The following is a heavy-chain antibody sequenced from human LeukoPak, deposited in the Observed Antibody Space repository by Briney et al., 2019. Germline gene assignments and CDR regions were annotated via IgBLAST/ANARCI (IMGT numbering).Heavy chain of an antibody. J-gene: IGHJ5*02. CDR1: GYTFTSYG. D-gene: IGHD3-22*01. CDR2: ISAYNGNT. V-gene: IGHV1-18*01. CDR3: ARDYYDSSGYGALVGWFDP. Sequence: ASVKVSCKASGYTFTSYGISWVRQAPGQGLEWMGWISAYNGNTNYAQKLQGRVTMTTDTSTSTAYMELRSLRSDDTAVYYCARDYYDSSGYGALVGWFDPWGQGTLVTVSS.